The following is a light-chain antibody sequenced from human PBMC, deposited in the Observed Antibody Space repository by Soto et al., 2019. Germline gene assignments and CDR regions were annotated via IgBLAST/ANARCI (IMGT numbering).Light chain of an antibody. Sequence: EIVMTQSPATLSVSPGERATLSCRAIQSVSSNLAGYQQKPGQAPRLLIYGASTRATGIPARFSGSGSGTEFTLTIGSLQTEDFAVYYCQQYHNWPPEGTFGQGTKVEIK. CDR1: QSVSSN. CDR2: GAS. J-gene: IGKJ1*01. CDR3: QQYHNWPPEGT. V-gene: IGKV3-15*01.